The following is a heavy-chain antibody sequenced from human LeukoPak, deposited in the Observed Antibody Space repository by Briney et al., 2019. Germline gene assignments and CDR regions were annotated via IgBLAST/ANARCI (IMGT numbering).Heavy chain of an antibody. CDR1: GGSISSYY. D-gene: IGHD6-13*01. CDR2: IYYSGST. J-gene: IGHJ4*02. V-gene: IGHV4-59*01. CDR3: AREGIGAAGSAGSYFDY. Sequence: RPSETLSLTCTVSGGSISSYYWSWVRQPPGKGLEWIGYIYYSGSTNYNPSLKSRVTISVDTSKNQFSLKLSSVTAADTAVYYCAREGIGAAGSAGSYFDYWGQGTLVTVPS.